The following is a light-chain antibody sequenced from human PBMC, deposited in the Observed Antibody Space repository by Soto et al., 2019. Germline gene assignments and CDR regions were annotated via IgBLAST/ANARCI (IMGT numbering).Light chain of an antibody. CDR2: DSS. CDR1: QSVGTY. CDR3: PQRSDWPST. V-gene: IGKV3-11*01. J-gene: IGKJ4*01. Sequence: EIVLTQSPATLSLSPGERATLSCRASQSVGTYFAWYQQKPGQAPRLLIYDSSNRATGIPARFSGSGSGTDFTITISSLEPEDFAVYYCPQRSDWPSTFGGGTKVEIK.